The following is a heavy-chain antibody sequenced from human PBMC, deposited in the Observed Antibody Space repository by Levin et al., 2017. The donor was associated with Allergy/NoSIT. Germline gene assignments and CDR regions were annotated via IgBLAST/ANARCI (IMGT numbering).Heavy chain of an antibody. CDR2: ISTYNGNR. Sequence: ASVKVSCKASGYTFTSYGISWVRQAPGHGLEWMGWISTYNGNRNYAQNLQGRVTLTTDTSTSTSYMELRSLSHDDTAVYYCAKEGYRGPWSYLWGQGTLVTVSS. CDR1: GYTFTSYG. V-gene: IGHV1-18*01. J-gene: IGHJ4*02. D-gene: IGHD3-10*01. CDR3: AKEGYRGPWSYL.